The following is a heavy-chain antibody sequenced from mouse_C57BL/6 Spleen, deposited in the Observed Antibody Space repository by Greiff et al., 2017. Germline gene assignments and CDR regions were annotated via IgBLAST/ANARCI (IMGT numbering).Heavy chain of an antibody. Sequence: QVQLQQPGAELVMPGASVKLSCKASGYTFTSYWMHWVKQRPGQGLEWIGEIDPSDSYTNYNQKFKGKSTLTVDKSSSTAYMQLSSLTSEDSAVYYCSGTAQALAWFAYWGQGTLVTVSA. CDR1: GYTFTSYW. V-gene: IGHV1-69*01. CDR2: IDPSDSYT. D-gene: IGHD3-1*01. CDR3: SGTAQALAWFAY. J-gene: IGHJ3*01.